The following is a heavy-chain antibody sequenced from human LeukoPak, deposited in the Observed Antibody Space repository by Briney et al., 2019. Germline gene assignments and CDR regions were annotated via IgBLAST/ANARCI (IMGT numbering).Heavy chain of an antibody. D-gene: IGHD1-26*01. CDR2: ISSSSSYI. CDR1: GLTFSSYS. Sequence: PGGSLRLSCAASGLTFSSYSMNWVRQAPGKGLEWVSSISSSSSYIYYADSVKGRFTISRDNAKNSLYLQMNSLRAEDTAVYYCAREGATPVGGRDAFDIWGQGTMVTVSS. CDR3: AREGATPVGGRDAFDI. V-gene: IGHV3-21*01. J-gene: IGHJ3*02.